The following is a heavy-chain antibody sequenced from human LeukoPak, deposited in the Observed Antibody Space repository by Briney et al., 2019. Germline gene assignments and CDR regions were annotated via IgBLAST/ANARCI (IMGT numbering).Heavy chain of an antibody. D-gene: IGHD1-14*01. V-gene: IGHV3-15*01. J-gene: IGHJ4*02. CDR3: AKPARTDYADY. Sequence: GGSLRLSCAASGFTFSNAWMSWVRQAPGKGLEWVGRIKSKTDGGTTDYAAPVKGRFTISRDDSKNTLYLQMNSLRAEDTAVYYCAKPARTDYADYWGQGTLVTVSS. CDR2: IKSKTDGGTT. CDR1: GFTFSNAW.